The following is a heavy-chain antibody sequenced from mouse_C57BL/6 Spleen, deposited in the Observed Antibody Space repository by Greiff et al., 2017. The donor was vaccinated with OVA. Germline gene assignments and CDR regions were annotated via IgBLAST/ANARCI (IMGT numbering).Heavy chain of an antibody. D-gene: IGHD2-5*01. CDR2: INPNNGGT. CDR1: GYTFTDYY. Sequence: EVQLQQSGPELVKPGASVKMSCKASGYTFTDYYMHWVKQSHGKSLEWIGYINPNNGGTSYNQKFKGKATLTVNKSSSTAYMELRSLTSEDSAVYYCARDSNYEGYFDYWGQGTTLTVSS. CDR3: ARDSNYEGYFDY. J-gene: IGHJ2*01. V-gene: IGHV1-22*01.